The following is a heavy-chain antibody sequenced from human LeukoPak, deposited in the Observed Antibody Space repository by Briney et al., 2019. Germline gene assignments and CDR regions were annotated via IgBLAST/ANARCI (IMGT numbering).Heavy chain of an antibody. D-gene: IGHD6-13*01. Sequence: PGGSLRLSCAASGFTFSTYAMSWVRQAPGKGLEWVSAISGSGGSTYYADSVKGRFTISRDNSKDTLYLQMNSLRAEDTSIYFCAKALEQETVIALDSWGQRTLVTVSS. J-gene: IGHJ4*02. CDR1: GFTFSTYA. CDR3: AKALEQETVIALDS. CDR2: ISGSGGST. V-gene: IGHV3-23*01.